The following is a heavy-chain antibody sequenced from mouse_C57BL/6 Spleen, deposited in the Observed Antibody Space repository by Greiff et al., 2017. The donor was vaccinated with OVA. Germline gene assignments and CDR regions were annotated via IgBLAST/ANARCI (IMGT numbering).Heavy chain of an antibody. V-gene: IGHV5-16*01. CDR3: ARDRGGYHYFDY. Sequence: KLVESEGGLVQPGSSMKLSCTASGFTFSDYYMAWVRQVPEKGLEWVANINYDGSSTYYLDSLKSRFIISRDNAKNILYLQMSSLKSEDTATYYCARDRGGYHYFDYWGQGTTLTVSS. D-gene: IGHD2-2*01. CDR2: INYDGSST. J-gene: IGHJ2*01. CDR1: GFTFSDYY.